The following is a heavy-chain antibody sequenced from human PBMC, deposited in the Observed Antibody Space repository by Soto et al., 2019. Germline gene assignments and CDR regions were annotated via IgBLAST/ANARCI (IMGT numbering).Heavy chain of an antibody. CDR2: FFIGGNT. V-gene: IGHV4-39*01. J-gene: IGHJ4*02. D-gene: IGHD6-13*01. CDR3: ARGSSWYYFDY. CDR1: GGSISSSTYY. Sequence: PSETLSLTCTVSGGSISSSTYYWGWMRQPPGEGLEWIASFFIGGNTYYNPSLKSRVTISVDTSKNQFSLKLSSVTAADTAVYYCARGSSWYYFDYWGQGTLVTVSS.